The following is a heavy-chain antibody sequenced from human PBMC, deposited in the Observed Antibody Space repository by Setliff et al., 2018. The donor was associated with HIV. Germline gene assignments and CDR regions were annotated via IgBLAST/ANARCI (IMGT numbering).Heavy chain of an antibody. Sequence: SETLSLTCAVSGYSISSSHWWGWIRQPPGKGLEWIASTSHSGSTGYNPSLRSRVTISLDTSKNQVSLNMRSVTATDTGVYYCVTTDYSGYDSVWFDPWGQGTLVTVSS. CDR1: GYSISSSHW. CDR3: VTTDYSGYDSVWFDP. J-gene: IGHJ5*02. V-gene: IGHV4-38-2*01. D-gene: IGHD5-12*01. CDR2: TSHSGST.